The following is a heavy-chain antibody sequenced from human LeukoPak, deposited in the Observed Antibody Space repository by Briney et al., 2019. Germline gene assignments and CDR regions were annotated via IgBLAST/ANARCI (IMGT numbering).Heavy chain of an antibody. V-gene: IGHV1-18*01. D-gene: IGHD3-10*01. CDR1: GYTFTSYG. J-gene: IGHJ4*02. CDR3: ARDQSAFGELLPRY. CDR2: ISAYNGNT. Sequence: ASVKVSCKASGYTFTSYGISWVRQAPGQGLEWMGWISAYNGNTNYAQKLQGRVTMTTDTSTSTAYMELRSLRSDDTAVYYCARDQSAFGELLPRYWGQGTLVTVSS.